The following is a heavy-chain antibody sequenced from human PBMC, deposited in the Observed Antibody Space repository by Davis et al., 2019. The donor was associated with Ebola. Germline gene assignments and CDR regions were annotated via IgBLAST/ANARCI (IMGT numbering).Heavy chain of an antibody. Sequence: GESLKTSCKGPGYSFTSYWIGWVRQIPGKALEWMRIIYPGDSDTRYSPSFQGQVTISADKSISTAYLQWSSLKASDTAMYYCARPDGIAARNSIVLSYWGQGTLVTVSS. CDR1: GYSFTSYW. J-gene: IGHJ4*02. CDR2: IYPGDSDT. D-gene: IGHD6-6*01. CDR3: ARPDGIAARNSIVLSY. V-gene: IGHV5-51*01.